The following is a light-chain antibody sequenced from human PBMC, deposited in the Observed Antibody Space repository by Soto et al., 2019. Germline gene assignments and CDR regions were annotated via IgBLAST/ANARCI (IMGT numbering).Light chain of an antibody. CDR3: SSSTDSSNNV. J-gene: IGLJ1*01. Sequence: QSVLTQPASVSGSPGQSITISCTGTSSDLAIYNYVSWYQQQPGKAPKLMIYQVTNRPSGVSNRFSGSRSGNTASLTISGLQAEDEADYYGSSSTDSSNNVLGTGTKGTVL. V-gene: IGLV2-14*01. CDR2: QVT. CDR1: SSDLAIYNY.